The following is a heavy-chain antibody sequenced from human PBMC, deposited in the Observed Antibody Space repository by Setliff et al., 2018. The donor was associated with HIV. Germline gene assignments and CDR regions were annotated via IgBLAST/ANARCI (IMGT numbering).Heavy chain of an antibody. D-gene: IGHD1-1*01. CDR3: ARLAATYGNHRFDY. J-gene: IGHJ4*02. Sequence: SETLSLTCTVSLGSISSSYSHYWAWIRQPPGKGLEWIGHIFHTGYSIYSPSLKSRVTMSADTSKNEFSLKMTSVIAADAAVYFCARLAATYGNHRFDYWGQGVPVTVSS. CDR2: IFHTGYS. CDR1: LGSISSSYSHY. V-gene: IGHV4-39*01.